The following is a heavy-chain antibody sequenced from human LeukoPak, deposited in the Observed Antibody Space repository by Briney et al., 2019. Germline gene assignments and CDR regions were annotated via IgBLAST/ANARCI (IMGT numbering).Heavy chain of an antibody. V-gene: IGHV4-61*01. Sequence: SETLSLTCAVSGYSISSGYYWSWIRQPPGKGLEWIGYIYYSGSTNYNPSLKSRVTISVDTSKNQFSLKLSSVTAADTAVYYCARDLVGYCSGGSCYSLDYYYYYMDVWGKGTTVTVSS. D-gene: IGHD2-15*01. CDR3: ARDLVGYCSGGSCYSLDYYYYYMDV. CDR1: GYSISSGYY. CDR2: IYYSGST. J-gene: IGHJ6*03.